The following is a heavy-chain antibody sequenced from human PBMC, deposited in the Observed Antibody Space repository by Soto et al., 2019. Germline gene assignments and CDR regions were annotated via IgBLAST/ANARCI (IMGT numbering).Heavy chain of an antibody. CDR1: GGSISSGGYY. CDR2: IYYSGST. V-gene: IGHV4-31*03. J-gene: IGHJ4*01. D-gene: IGHD6-13*01. Sequence: PSETLSLTCTVSGGSISSGGYYWSWIRQHPGKGLEWIGYIYYSGSTYYNPSLKSRATISVDTSKNQFSLKLSSVTAADTAVYYCARESGYSKNTFDYWGQGTLVTVSS. CDR3: ARESGYSKNTFDY.